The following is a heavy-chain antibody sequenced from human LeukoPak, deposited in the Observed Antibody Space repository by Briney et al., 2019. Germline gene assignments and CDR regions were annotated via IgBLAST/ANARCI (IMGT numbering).Heavy chain of an antibody. J-gene: IGHJ4*02. Sequence: PGGSLRLFCAASGFTFSSYAMSWVRQAPGKGLEWVSAISGSGGSTYYADSVKGRFTISRDNSKNTLYLQMNSLRAEDTAVYCCAKDWGIKKIFGVVIRALDYWGQGTLVTVSS. CDR2: ISGSGGST. V-gene: IGHV3-23*01. CDR1: GFTFSSYA. D-gene: IGHD3-3*01. CDR3: AKDWGIKKIFGVVIRALDY.